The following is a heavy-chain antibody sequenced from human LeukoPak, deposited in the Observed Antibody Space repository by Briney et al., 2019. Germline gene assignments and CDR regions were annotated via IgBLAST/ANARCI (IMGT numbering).Heavy chain of an antibody. J-gene: IGHJ4*02. Sequence: GGSLRLSCAASGFTFSGDWMHWVRQAPGKGLVWVAHVSSAGYTTRYADSVKGRFTISRDNAKNTLYLQMNSLRAEDTAVYYCAREQGALDSWGQGTLVTVSS. CDR2: VSSAGYTT. CDR3: AREQGALDS. CDR1: GFTFSGDW. V-gene: IGHV3-74*01.